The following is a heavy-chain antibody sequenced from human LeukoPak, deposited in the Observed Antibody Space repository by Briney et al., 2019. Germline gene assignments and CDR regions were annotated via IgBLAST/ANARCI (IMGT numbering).Heavy chain of an antibody. D-gene: IGHD5-18*01. Sequence: PGGSLRLSCAASGFTFSSYSMNWVRQAPGKGLEWVSFISSSGSYIYYADSVKGRFTVSRDNAKNSLYLQMNSLRAEDTAVYYCARERGYSSDYWGQGTLGTVSS. J-gene: IGHJ4*02. CDR2: ISSSGSYI. CDR3: ARERGYSSDY. CDR1: GFTFSSYS. V-gene: IGHV3-21*01.